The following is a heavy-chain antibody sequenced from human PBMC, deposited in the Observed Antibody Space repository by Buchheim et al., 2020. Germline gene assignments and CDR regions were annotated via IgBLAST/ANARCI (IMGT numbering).Heavy chain of an antibody. CDR3: ALPHYYDSSGYRY. Sequence: EVQLVESGGGLVQPGGSLRLSCAASGFTFSDHYMDWVRQAPGKGLEWVGRTRNKTNSYTPEYAASVKGRFTISRHASKNSLYLQMNGLKTEDTAVYYCALPHYYDSSGYRYWGQGTL. J-gene: IGHJ4*02. D-gene: IGHD3-22*01. CDR2: TRNKTNSYTP. CDR1: GFTFSDHY. V-gene: IGHV3-72*01.